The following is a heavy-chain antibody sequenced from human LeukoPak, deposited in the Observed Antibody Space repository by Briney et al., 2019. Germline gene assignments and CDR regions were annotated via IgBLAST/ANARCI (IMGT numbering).Heavy chain of an antibody. V-gene: IGHV1-18*01. CDR1: GYTFTSYG. CDR3: ARHSSSWSRFSYFDY. J-gene: IGHJ4*02. CDR2: ISAYNGNT. D-gene: IGHD6-13*01. Sequence: ASVKVSCKASGYTFTSYGISWVRQAPGQGLEWMGWISAYNGNTNYAQKLQGRVTMTTDTSTSTAYMELRSLRSDDTAVYYCARHSSSWSRFSYFDYWGQGTLVTVSS.